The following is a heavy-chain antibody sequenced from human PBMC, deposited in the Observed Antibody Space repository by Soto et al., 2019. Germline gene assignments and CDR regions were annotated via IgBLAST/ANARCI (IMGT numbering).Heavy chain of an antibody. Sequence: SETLSLTCAVYGGSFSGYYWSWIRQPPGKGLEWIGEINHSGSTNYNPSLKSRVTISVDTSKNQFSLKLSSVTAADTAVYYCARGSGWYAYYYGMDVWGQGTTVTVSS. V-gene: IGHV4-34*01. CDR2: INHSGST. CDR1: GGSFSGYY. CDR3: ARGSGWYAYYYGMDV. D-gene: IGHD6-19*01. J-gene: IGHJ6*02.